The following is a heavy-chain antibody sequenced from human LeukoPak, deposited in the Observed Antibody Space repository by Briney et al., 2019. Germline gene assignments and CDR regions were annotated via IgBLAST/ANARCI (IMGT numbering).Heavy chain of an antibody. J-gene: IGHJ6*02. CDR1: GYTFTGYY. CDR2: INPNSGGT. CDR3: ARSYDSSGPCYYGMDV. D-gene: IGHD3-22*01. V-gene: IGHV1-2*04. Sequence: ASVKVSCKASGYTFTGYYMHWVRQAPGQGLEWMGWINPNSGGTNYAQKFQGWVTMTRDTSISTAYMELSRLRSDDTAVYYCARSYDSSGPCYYGMDVWGQGTTVTVSS.